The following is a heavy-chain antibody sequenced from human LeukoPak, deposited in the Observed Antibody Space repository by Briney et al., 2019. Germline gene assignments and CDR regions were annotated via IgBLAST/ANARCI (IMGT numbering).Heavy chain of an antibody. CDR3: VRGTGY. CDR1: GFTFSTYV. CDR2: ISSNGDNT. Sequence: GGSLRLSCSVSGFTFSTYVMHWVRQAPGKGLGYVSAISSNGDNTYYADSEKGRFTISRDNSKNTLYLQMSSLRPDDTAVYFCVRGTGYWGQGTLVTVSS. V-gene: IGHV3-64D*06. J-gene: IGHJ4*02.